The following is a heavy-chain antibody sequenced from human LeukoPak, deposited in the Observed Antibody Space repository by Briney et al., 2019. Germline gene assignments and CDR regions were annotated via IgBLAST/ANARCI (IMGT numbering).Heavy chain of an antibody. Sequence: GGSLRLSCAASGLTLRSKYMSWVRQAPGEGLEWVSFFYSGGSTYYADSVKGRFTLSRDNSKNILYLQMSSLRAEDTAVYYCARGLVSSGYWGYFDYWGQGTLVTVSS. CDR3: ARGLVSSGYWGYFDY. V-gene: IGHV3-66*02. CDR1: GLTLRSKY. D-gene: IGHD3-22*01. CDR2: FYSGGST. J-gene: IGHJ4*02.